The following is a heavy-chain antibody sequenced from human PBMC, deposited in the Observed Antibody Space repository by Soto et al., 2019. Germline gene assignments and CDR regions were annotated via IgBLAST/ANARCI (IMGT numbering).Heavy chain of an antibody. Sequence: ASVKVSWKASGYTFTSYAMHWVRQAPGQRLEWMGWINAGNGSTNYAQKFQGRVTMTRDTSTSTVYMELSGLRSEDTAVYYCAREEYNYDISGRRTWFDSWGQGTLVTVSS. CDR1: GYTFTSYA. V-gene: IGHV1-3*01. D-gene: IGHD3-22*01. J-gene: IGHJ5*01. CDR2: INAGNGST. CDR3: AREEYNYDISGRRTWFDS.